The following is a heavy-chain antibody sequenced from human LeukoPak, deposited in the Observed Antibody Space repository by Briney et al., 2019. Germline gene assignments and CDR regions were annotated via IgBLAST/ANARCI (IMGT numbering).Heavy chain of an antibody. CDR1: GFTFSSYG. Sequence: PGGSLRLSCAASGFTFSSYGMHWVRQAPGKGLEWVAVIWYDGSNKYYADSVKGRFTISRDNAKNSLYLQVNSLRAEDTAVYYCARLVMATIDCWGQGTLVTVSS. CDR2: IWYDGSNK. V-gene: IGHV3-33*01. CDR3: ARLVMATIDC. J-gene: IGHJ4*02. D-gene: IGHD5-24*01.